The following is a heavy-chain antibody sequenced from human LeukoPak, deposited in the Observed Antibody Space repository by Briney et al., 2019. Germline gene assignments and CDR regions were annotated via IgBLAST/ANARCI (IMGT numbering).Heavy chain of an antibody. J-gene: IGHJ4*02. CDR2: INPNSGGT. D-gene: IGHD5-18*01. V-gene: IGHV1-2*02. CDR1: GYTFTGYY. CDR3: ARELDTAMVRFDY. Sequence: ASVKVSCKASGYTFTGYYMHWVRQAPGQGLGWMGWINPNSGGTNYAQKFQGRVTMTRDTSISTAYMELSRLRSDDTAVYYCARELDTAMVRFDYWGQGTLVTVSS.